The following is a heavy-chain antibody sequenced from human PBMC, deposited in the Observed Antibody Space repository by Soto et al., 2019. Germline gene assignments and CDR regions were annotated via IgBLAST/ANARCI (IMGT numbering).Heavy chain of an antibody. J-gene: IGHJ4*02. CDR1: GFTFNNYA. CDR3: AKDYFETKGPYFFDY. Sequence: VQLLESGGGLVQPGGSLRLSCAASGFTFNNYAMNWVRQAPGKGLEWVSAIRNSGGFTYYAASVKGRFTISRDNSKNTQYLHMNSLRAEDTALYYCAKDYFETKGPYFFDYWGQGTLVTVSS. CDR2: IRNSGGFT. D-gene: IGHD1-26*01. V-gene: IGHV3-23*01.